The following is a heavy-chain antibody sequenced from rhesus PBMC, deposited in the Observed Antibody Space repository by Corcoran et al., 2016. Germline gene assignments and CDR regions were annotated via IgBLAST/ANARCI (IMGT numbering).Heavy chain of an antibody. V-gene: IGHV4-73*01. Sequence: QVQLQQWGEALVKPSETLSLTCAVYGGSISGYYYWSWIRQPPGKGLEWIWYIYGNSANTNYNPSLKNRVTISKDTSKNQFSLKLGAVTAADTAVYYCAREGIAAAGTGYYGLDSWGQGVVVTVSS. D-gene: IGHD6-25*01. CDR3: AREGIAAAGTGYYGLDS. CDR1: GGSISGYYY. J-gene: IGHJ6*01. CDR2: IYGNSANT.